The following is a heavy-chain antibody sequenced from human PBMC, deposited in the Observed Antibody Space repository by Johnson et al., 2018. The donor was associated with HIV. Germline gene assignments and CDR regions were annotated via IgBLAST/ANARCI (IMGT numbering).Heavy chain of an antibody. CDR1: GFTFSSYA. CDR2: ISYDGSNK. Sequence: QVRLVESGGGVVQPGRSLRLSCAASGFTFSSYAMHWVRQAPGKGLEWVAVISYDGSNKYYADSVKDRFTISRDNSKNTLYLQMNSLRAEDTAVYYCAKDAYCSGGRCYVFGAFDIWGQGTMVTVSS. J-gene: IGHJ3*02. D-gene: IGHD2-15*01. V-gene: IGHV3-30*04. CDR3: AKDAYCSGGRCYVFGAFDI.